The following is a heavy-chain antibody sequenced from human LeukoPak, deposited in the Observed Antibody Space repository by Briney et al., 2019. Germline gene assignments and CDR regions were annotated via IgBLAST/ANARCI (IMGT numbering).Heavy chain of an antibody. CDR1: GGTFSSYA. CDR2: MNPNSGNT. J-gene: IGHJ3*02. V-gene: IGHV1-8*02. D-gene: IGHD3-22*01. CDR3: ARGPLIYDSSGRWAFDI. Sequence: ASVKVSCKASGGTFSSYAISWVRQAPGQGLEWMGWMNPNSGNTGYAQKFQGRVTMIRNTSISTAYMELSSLRSEDTAVYYCARGPLIYDSSGRWAFDIWGQGTMVTVSS.